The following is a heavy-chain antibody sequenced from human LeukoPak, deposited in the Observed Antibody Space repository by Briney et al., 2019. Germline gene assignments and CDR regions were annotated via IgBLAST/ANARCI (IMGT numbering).Heavy chain of an antibody. Sequence: SETLSLTCAVYGGSFSGYYWSWIRQPPGKGLEWIGKINHSGSTNYNPSLKSRVTISVDTSKNQFSLKLSSVTAADTAVYYCARGRMSDIVVVPAAFFDYWGQGTLVTVSS. D-gene: IGHD2-2*01. V-gene: IGHV4-34*01. CDR3: ARGRMSDIVVVPAAFFDY. J-gene: IGHJ4*02. CDR2: INHSGST. CDR1: GGSFSGYY.